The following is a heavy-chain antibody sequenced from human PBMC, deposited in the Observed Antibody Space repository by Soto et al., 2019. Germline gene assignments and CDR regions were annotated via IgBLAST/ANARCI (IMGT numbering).Heavy chain of an antibody. J-gene: IGHJ4*02. V-gene: IGHV3-48*02. CDR3: AWGGDHTHVY. CDR2: ITYGSDAK. CDR1: GFTFSSYN. D-gene: IGHD3-16*01. Sequence: GGSLRLSCAASGFTFSSYNMNWVRQAPGKGLEWISYITYGSDAKYYIDSVKGRFTISRDNAKSSLYLQMNGLRDEDTAVYYCAWGGDHTHVYWGQGALVTVSS.